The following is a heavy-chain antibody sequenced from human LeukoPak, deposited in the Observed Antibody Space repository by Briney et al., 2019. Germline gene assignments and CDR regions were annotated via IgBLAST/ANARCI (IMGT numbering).Heavy chain of an antibody. J-gene: IGHJ5*02. CDR2: INPSGGST. Sequence: ASVKVSCKASGGTFSSYAISWVRQAPGQGLEWMGIINPSGGSTSYAQKFQGRVTMTRDMSTSTVYMELSSLRSEDTAVYYCARDRHPNWFDPWGQGTLVTVSS. V-gene: IGHV1-46*01. D-gene: IGHD6-6*01. CDR1: GGTFSSYA. CDR3: ARDRHPNWFDP.